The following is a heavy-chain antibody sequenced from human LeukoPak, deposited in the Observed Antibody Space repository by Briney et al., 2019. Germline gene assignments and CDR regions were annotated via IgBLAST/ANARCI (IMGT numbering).Heavy chain of an antibody. V-gene: IGHV3-21*01. CDR2: ISGSSSYI. D-gene: IGHD6-13*01. Sequence: GGSLGLSCAASGFTFSSYSMNWVRQAPGKGLEWVSSISGSSSYIYYADSVKGRFTISRDNAKNSLYLQMNSLRAEDTAVYYCARGFSSSWLEYWGQGTLVTVSS. CDR1: GFTFSSYS. J-gene: IGHJ4*02. CDR3: ARGFSSSWLEY.